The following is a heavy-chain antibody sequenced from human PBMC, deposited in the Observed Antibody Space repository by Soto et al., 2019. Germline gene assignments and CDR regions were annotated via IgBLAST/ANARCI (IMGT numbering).Heavy chain of an antibody. CDR3: AYGSSSAWIDY. V-gene: IGHV4-39*01. CDR1: GDSMRGYHFY. J-gene: IGHJ4*02. CDR2: AYFSGGNT. Sequence: TLSLTCSVSGDSMRGYHFYWGWIRQAPGKGLEWIGSAYFSGGNTYYSPSLKSRVSISVDTSKNEFSLRLTSLTAADTAVYFCAYGSSSAWIDYWGQGTLVTVSS. D-gene: IGHD6-25*01.